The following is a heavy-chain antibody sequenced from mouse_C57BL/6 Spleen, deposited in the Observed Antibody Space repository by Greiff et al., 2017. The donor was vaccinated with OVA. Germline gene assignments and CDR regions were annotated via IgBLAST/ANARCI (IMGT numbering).Heavy chain of an antibody. D-gene: IGHD4-1*01. CDR1: GYTFTDYY. Sequence: EVKLMESGPELVKPGASVKISCKASGYTFTDYYMNWVKQSHGKSLEWIGDINPNNGGTSYNQKFKGKATLTVDKSSSTAYMELRSLTSEDSAVYYCAELTGTFDYWGQGTTLTVSS. CDR3: AELTGTFDY. J-gene: IGHJ2*01. CDR2: INPNNGGT. V-gene: IGHV1-26*01.